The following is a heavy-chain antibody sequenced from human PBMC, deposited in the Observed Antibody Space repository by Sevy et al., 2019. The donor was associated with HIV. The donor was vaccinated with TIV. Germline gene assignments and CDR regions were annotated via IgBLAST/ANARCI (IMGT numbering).Heavy chain of an antibody. CDR1: GGSISSYY. J-gene: IGHJ6*03. V-gene: IGHV4-59*01. Sequence: SETLSLTCTVSGGSISSYYWSWIRQPPGKGLEWIGYIYYSGSTNYNPPLKSRVTISVDTSKNQFSLKLSSVTAADTAVYYCARVDYGNYYYYYMDVWGKGTTVTVSS. CDR2: IYYSGST. CDR3: ARVDYGNYYYYYMDV. D-gene: IGHD4-17*01.